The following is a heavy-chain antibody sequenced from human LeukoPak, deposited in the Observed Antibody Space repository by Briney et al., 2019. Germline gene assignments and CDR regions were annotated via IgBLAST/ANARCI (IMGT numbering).Heavy chain of an antibody. J-gene: IGHJ4*02. D-gene: IGHD3-22*01. CDR2: IYPGDSDM. V-gene: IGHV5-51*01. CDR3: ARRGYYDSSGYYYFDY. CDR1: GYSFTTYW. Sequence: GESLKISCKGSGYSFTTYWIGWVRQMPGKGLEWMGIIYPGDSDMRYSPSFQGQVTISADKSIGTAYLQWSSLKASDTAMYYCARRGYYDSSGYYYFDYWGQGTLVTVSS.